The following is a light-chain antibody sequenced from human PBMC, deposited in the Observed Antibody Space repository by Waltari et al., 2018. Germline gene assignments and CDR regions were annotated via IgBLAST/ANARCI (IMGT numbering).Light chain of an antibody. CDR3: QAWDIGTVI. CDR2: QDD. J-gene: IGLJ2*01. V-gene: IGLV3-1*01. Sequence: YELTQAPSVSVSPGQTASITRSGEYLDDHYVSWYQQKPGQSPALVMYQDDKRPSGIPERFAGSNSGNTATLTISGTQAMEEADYYCQAWDIGTVIFGGGTKLTVL. CDR1: YLDDHY.